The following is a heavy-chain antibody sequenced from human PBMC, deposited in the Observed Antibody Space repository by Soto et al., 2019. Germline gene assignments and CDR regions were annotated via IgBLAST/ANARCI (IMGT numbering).Heavy chain of an antibody. J-gene: IGHJ3*02. V-gene: IGHV1-69*01. D-gene: IGHD1-26*01. CDR2: IIPILGSA. CDR3: ASRERVDAFDI. CDR1: GGTFSSYA. Sequence: QVQLVQSGAEVKKPGSSVKVSCKASGGTFSSYAISWVRQAPGQGLEWMGGIIPILGSAKYAQKFQDRVTITAHESTSTTYMELSSLRSEDAAVYYCASRERVDAFDIWGQGTMVTVSS.